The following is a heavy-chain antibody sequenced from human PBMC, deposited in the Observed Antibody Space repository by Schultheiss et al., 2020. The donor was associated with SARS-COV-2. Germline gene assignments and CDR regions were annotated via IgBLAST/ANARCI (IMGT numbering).Heavy chain of an antibody. J-gene: IGHJ4*02. CDR1: GGTFTTYA. CDR2: IIPRLDIT. CDR3: ATPKPGAFYYDSSGLYVYYFDF. D-gene: IGHD3-22*01. V-gene: IGHV1-69*10. Sequence: SVKVSCKVSGGTFTTYAINWVRQAPGQGLQWMGGIIPRLDITNYAQNFQGRVTITADKSTSTAYMELTSLRSDDTAVYYCATPKPGAFYYDSSGLYVYYFDFWGQGTLVTVSS.